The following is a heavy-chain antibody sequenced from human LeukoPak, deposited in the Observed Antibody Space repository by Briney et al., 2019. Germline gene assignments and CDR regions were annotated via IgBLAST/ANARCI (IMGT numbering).Heavy chain of an antibody. J-gene: IGHJ5*02. Sequence: PSETLSLTCTVYGGSISSSSYYLSWIRQPAGKGLEWIVRIYTSGSTNYNPSLKSRVTMSVDTSKNQFSLKLSSVTAADTAVYYCARGGYSYGYGKGIPSWFDPWGQGTLVTVSS. CDR2: IYTSGST. CDR1: GGSISSSSYY. CDR3: ARGGYSYGYGKGIPSWFDP. D-gene: IGHD5-18*01. V-gene: IGHV4-61*02.